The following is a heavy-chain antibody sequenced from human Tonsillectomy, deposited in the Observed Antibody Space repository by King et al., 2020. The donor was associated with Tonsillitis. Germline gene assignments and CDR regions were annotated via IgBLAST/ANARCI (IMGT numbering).Heavy chain of an antibody. J-gene: IGHJ4*02. CDR2: ISWNSGSI. V-gene: IGHV3-9*01. CDR1: GFIFDDYA. CDR3: AKDXGFXSRVYGXXNFXY. Sequence: VQLVESGGGLVQPGRSLRLSCAASGFIFDDYAMHWVRQAPGKGLEWVSGISWNSGSIGYADSVKGRFTISRDNAKNSLYLQMNSLRAEDTALYYCAKDXGFXSRVYGXXNFXYWXQGTXVXVSS. D-gene: IGHD4-17*01.